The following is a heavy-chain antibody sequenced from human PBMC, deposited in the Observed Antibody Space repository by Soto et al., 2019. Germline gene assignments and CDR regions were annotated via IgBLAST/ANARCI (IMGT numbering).Heavy chain of an antibody. Sequence: PGGSLRLSCAASGFTFSSYGMHWVRQAPGKGLEWVAVIWYDGSNKYYADSVKGRFTISRDNSKNTLYLQMNSLRAEDTAVYYCVQNLGVDAFDILGQGTMITVSS. J-gene: IGHJ3*02. CDR2: IWYDGSNK. V-gene: IGHV3-33*06. CDR1: GFTFSSYG. CDR3: VQNLGVDAFDI.